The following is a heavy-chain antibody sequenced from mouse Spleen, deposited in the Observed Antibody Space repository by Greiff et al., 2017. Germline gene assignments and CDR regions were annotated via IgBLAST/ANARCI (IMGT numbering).Heavy chain of an antibody. V-gene: IGHV5-9-3*01. CDR3: ARQYGNYVYFDV. J-gene: IGHJ1*01. CDR2: ISSGGSYT. Sequence: EVKLVESGGGLVKPGGSLKLSCAASGFTFSSYAMSWVRQTPEKRLEWVATISSGGSYTYYPDSVKGRFTISRDNAKNTLYLQMSSLRSEDTAMYYCARQYGNYVYFDVWGAGTTVTVSS. D-gene: IGHD2-10*02. CDR1: GFTFSSYA.